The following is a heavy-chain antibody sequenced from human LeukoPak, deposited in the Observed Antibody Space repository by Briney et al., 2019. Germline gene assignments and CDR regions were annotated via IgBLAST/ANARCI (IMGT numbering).Heavy chain of an antibody. V-gene: IGHV3-23*01. J-gene: IGHJ4*02. Sequence: GGSLRLSCAASGLTFSSYVMSWVRQTPGKGLEWVSAISGSGDTTSYADSVKGRFTISRDNSKNTLYLQMNSLRAEDTAVYYFANPGRVSGSYNPFDYWGQGTLVTVPS. D-gene: IGHD3-10*01. CDR3: ANPGRVSGSYNPFDY. CDR2: ISGSGDTT. CDR1: GLTFSSYV.